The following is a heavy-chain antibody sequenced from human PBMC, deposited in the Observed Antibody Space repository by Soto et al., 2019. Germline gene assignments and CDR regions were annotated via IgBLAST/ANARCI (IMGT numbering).Heavy chain of an antibody. CDR2: TYYRSKWYN. Sequence: PSQTLSLTCAISGDSVSSNSAAWNWIRQSPSRGLEWLGRTYYRSKWYNDYAVSVKSRITINPDTSKNQFSLQLNSVTPEDTAVYYCAREVRRVGATTNYYYGMDVWGQGTTVTVSS. J-gene: IGHJ6*02. D-gene: IGHD1-26*01. V-gene: IGHV6-1*01. CDR1: GDSVSSNSAA. CDR3: AREVRRVGATTNYYYGMDV.